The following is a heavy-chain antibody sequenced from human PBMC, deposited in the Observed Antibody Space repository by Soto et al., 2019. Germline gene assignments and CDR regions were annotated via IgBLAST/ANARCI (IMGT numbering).Heavy chain of an antibody. D-gene: IGHD3-9*01. CDR1: GFTFNSYA. CDR2: ISGSGGST. CDR3: AKDFLRYFDWFKTPFDY. V-gene: IGHV3-23*01. J-gene: IGHJ4*02. Sequence: GGSLRLSCAASGFTFNSYAMSWVRQAPGKGLEWVSAISGSGGSTYYADSVKGRFTISRDNSKNTLYLQMNSLRAEDTAVYYCAKDFLRYFDWFKTPFDYWGQGTLVTVSS.